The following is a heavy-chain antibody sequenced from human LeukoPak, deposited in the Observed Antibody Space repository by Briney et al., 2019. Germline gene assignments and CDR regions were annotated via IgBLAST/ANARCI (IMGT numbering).Heavy chain of an antibody. D-gene: IGHD6-13*01. Sequence: PSETLSLTCTVSGGSISSYYWSWIRQPAGKGLEWIGRIYTSGSTNYNPSLKSRVTMSVDTSKNQFSLKLSSVTAADTAVYYCATSPRTAAAGTFDYWGQGTLVTVPS. V-gene: IGHV4-4*07. CDR3: ATSPRTAAAGTFDY. CDR2: IYTSGST. CDR1: GGSISSYY. J-gene: IGHJ4*02.